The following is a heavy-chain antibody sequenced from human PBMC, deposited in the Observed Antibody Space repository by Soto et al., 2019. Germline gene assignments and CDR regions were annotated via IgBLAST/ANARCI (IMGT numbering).Heavy chain of an antibody. J-gene: IGHJ6*02. D-gene: IGHD2-15*01. CDR3: ARDRVVVADYYYYYGMDV. Sequence: ASVKVSCKASGYTFTGYYMHWVRQAPGQGLEWMGWINPNSGGTNYAQKFQGWVTMTRDTSISTAYMELSRLRSDDTAVYYCARDRVVVADYYYYYGMDVWGQGTTVTVSS. CDR2: INPNSGGT. V-gene: IGHV1-2*04. CDR1: GYTFTGYY.